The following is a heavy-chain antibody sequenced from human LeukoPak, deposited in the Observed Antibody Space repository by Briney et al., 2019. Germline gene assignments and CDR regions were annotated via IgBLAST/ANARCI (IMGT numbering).Heavy chain of an antibody. CDR2: IYSGGGT. CDR3: ARPLYGSGTNLDY. CDR1: GLTVSSDY. V-gene: IGHV3-66*01. Sequence: PGGSLRLSCAASGLTVSSDYMSWVRQAPGKGLEWVSVIYSGGGTYYADSVKGRFTISRDNSKNTLYLQMHSLRVEDTAVYYCARPLYGSGTNLDYWGQGTLVTVSS. J-gene: IGHJ4*02. D-gene: IGHD3-10*01.